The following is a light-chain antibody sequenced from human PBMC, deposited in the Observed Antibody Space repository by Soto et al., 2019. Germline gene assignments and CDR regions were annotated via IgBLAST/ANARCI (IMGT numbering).Light chain of an antibody. J-gene: IGLJ1*01. CDR2: DVS. CDR3: SSYTSSSTYV. Sequence: QSALTQPASLSVSPGQSITISCTGTSSDVGGYNYVSWYQQHPGKAPKLLIYDVSNRPSGVSNRFSGSKSGNTASLTISGLQAEDEADYYCSSYTSSSTYVFGTGTRSPS. CDR1: SSDVGGYNY. V-gene: IGLV2-14*01.